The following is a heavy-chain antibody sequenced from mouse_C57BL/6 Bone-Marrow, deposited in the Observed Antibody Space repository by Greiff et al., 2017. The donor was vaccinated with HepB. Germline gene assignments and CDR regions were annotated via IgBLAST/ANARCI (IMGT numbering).Heavy chain of an antibody. CDR3: ARGAHAILEGYFDY. J-gene: IGHJ2*01. V-gene: IGHV1-47*01. CDR2: FHPYNDDT. D-gene: IGHD6-1*01. CDR1: GYTFTTYP. Sequence: QVQLQQSGAELVKPGASVKMSCKASGYTFTTYPIEWMKQNHGKSLEWIGNFHPYNDDTKYNEKFKGKDTLTVEKSSSTVYLELSRLTSDDYAVYYCARGAHAILEGYFDYWGQGTTLTVSS.